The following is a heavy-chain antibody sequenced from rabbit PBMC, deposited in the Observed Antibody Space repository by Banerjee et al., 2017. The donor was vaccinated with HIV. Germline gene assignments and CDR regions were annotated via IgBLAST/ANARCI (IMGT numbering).Heavy chain of an antibody. CDR3: ARSDASSGGDYSYYFNL. CDR1: GFSFTNKYV. D-gene: IGHD1-1*01. J-gene: IGHJ4*01. Sequence: QEQLEESGGDLVKPEGSLTLTCTASGFSFTNKYVMCWVRQAPGKGLQWIACINTSSGNTVYANWAKGRFTISKTSSTTVTLQMTSLTAADTATYFCARSDASSGGDYSYYFNLWGPGTLVTVS. CDR2: INTSSGNT. V-gene: IGHV1S45*01.